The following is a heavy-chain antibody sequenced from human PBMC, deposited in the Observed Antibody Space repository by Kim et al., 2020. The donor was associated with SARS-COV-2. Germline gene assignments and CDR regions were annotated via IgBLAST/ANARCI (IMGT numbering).Heavy chain of an antibody. J-gene: IGHJ4*02. Sequence: GGSLRLSCAASGFPFTTYDMTWVRQAPGKGLEWVANIKPDGSEKSYVDSVKGRFTISRDNAKSSVYLQMNSLRGEDTAVYYCARGGEQYYSVWRQGTLVTVSS. D-gene: IGHD3-10*01. V-gene: IGHV3-7*01. CDR1: GFPFTTYD. CDR3: ARGGEQYYSV. CDR2: IKPDGSEK.